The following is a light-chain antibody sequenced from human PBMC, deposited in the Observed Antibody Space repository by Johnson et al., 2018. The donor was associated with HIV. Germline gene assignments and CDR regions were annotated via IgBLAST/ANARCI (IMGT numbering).Light chain of an antibody. CDR2: ENN. Sequence: QSVLTQPPSVSAAPGQKVTISCSGSSSNIGNNHVSWYQHFSGTAPKLLIYENNKRPSGIPDRFSDSKSGTSATLGITGLQTGDEADYYCGTWDSGLSAHYVFGTGTRVTVL. CDR3: GTWDSGLSAHYV. J-gene: IGLJ1*01. CDR1: SSNIGNNH. V-gene: IGLV1-51*02.